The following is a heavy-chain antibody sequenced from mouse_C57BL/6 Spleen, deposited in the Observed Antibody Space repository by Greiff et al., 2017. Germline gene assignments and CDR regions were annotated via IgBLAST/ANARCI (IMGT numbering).Heavy chain of an antibody. V-gene: IGHV1-59*01. Sequence: QVHVKQPGAELVRPGTSVKLSCKASGYTFTSYWMHWVKQRPGQGLEWIGVIDPSDSYTNYNQKFKGKATLTVDTSSSTAYMQLSSLTSEDSAVYYCARVGYDYDEAYWGQGTLVTVSA. J-gene: IGHJ3*01. CDR3: ARVGYDYDEAY. CDR1: GYTFTSYW. CDR2: IDPSDSYT. D-gene: IGHD2-4*01.